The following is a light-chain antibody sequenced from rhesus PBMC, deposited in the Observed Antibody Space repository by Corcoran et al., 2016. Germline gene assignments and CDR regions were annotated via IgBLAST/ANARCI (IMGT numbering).Light chain of an antibody. Sequence: DIQMTQSPSSLSASVGDTVTLTCRASQSISSWLDWYQQKPGKAPKVLIYKASSLQSGVPSRFSGSGAGTEFTLTLSSLQPEDFATYYCLQYSSSPLTFGGGTKVEIK. J-gene: IGKJ4*01. V-gene: IGKV1-22*01. CDR1: QSISSW. CDR3: LQYSSSPLT. CDR2: KAS.